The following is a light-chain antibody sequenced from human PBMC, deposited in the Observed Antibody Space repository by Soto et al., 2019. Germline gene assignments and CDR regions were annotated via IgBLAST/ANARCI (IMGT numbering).Light chain of an antibody. CDR2: AAS. Sequence: DIQMTQSPPSLSASVGDRVTITCRASQSIVTYLNWYLQKPGKAPKLLIYAASNLQSGVPSRFSGSGSGTDFTLTISSLQPEDFATYFCQQSYSTPPWTFGQGTKVDI. CDR1: QSIVTY. CDR3: QQSYSTPPWT. J-gene: IGKJ1*01. V-gene: IGKV1-39*01.